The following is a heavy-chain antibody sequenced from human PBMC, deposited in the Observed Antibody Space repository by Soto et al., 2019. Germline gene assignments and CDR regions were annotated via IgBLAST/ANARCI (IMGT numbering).Heavy chain of an antibody. CDR3: ARGPDGYSYGYLDY. D-gene: IGHD5-18*01. Sequence: EVQLVESGGGLVQPGGSLRLSCAASGFTVSSNYMSWVRQAPGKGLEWVSVIYSGGSTYHADSVKGRFTISRDNSKNTLYLQMNSLRAEDTAVYYCARGPDGYSYGYLDYWGQGTLVTVSS. CDR1: GFTVSSNY. CDR2: IYSGGST. J-gene: IGHJ4*02. V-gene: IGHV3-66*01.